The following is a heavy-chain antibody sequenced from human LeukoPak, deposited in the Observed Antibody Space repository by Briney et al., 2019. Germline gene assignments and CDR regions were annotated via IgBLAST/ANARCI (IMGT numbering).Heavy chain of an antibody. CDR2: FSRSGPDT. Sequence: GGSLRLSCAASGFTFGSSAMSWVRQAPGKGPEWVSTFSRSGPDTYYADSVKGRFTIFRDNSKNTLYLQMNSLRSEDTAVYYCAKGSLGSWYYFDYWGQGTLVTVSS. D-gene: IGHD6-13*01. CDR1: GFTFGSSA. J-gene: IGHJ4*02. V-gene: IGHV3-23*01. CDR3: AKGSLGSWYYFDY.